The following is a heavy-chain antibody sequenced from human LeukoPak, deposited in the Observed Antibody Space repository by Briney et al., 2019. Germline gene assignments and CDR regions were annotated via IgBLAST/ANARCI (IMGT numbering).Heavy chain of an antibody. Sequence: GGSLRLSCAASGFTFSSYAMSWVRQAPGKGLEWVANIKQDGSEKYYVDSVKGRFTISRDNAKNSLYLQMNSLRAEDTAVYYCARLYDSSGYYRGHFDYWGQGTLVTVSS. V-gene: IGHV3-7*03. CDR3: ARLYDSSGYYRGHFDY. CDR1: GFTFSSYA. D-gene: IGHD3-22*01. J-gene: IGHJ4*02. CDR2: IKQDGSEK.